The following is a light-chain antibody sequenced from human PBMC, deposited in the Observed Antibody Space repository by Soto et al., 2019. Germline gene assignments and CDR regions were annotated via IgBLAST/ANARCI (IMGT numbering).Light chain of an antibody. CDR3: QQYGNSPET. Sequence: EIVLTQSPGTLSLSPGERATLSCRASQSVSSSYLAWYQQKPGQAPRLLIYGASSRATGIPDRFSGGGSGTDFTLTISRLEPEDFAVYYCQQYGNSPETFGQGTKLEIK. CDR2: GAS. CDR1: QSVSSSY. J-gene: IGKJ2*01. V-gene: IGKV3-20*01.